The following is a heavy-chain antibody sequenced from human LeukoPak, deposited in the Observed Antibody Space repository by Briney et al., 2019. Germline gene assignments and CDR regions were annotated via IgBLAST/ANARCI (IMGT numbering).Heavy chain of an antibody. CDR3: VKGIDYTGRHTGDGFDL. Sequence: PGGSLRLSCVASGLNIDDYAMHWVRQAPGKGLEWVSGISWNSGDIDYLDSVKGRFIISRDNGKNSVYLQMNSLRVEDMAFYYCVKGIDYTGRHTGDGFDLWGQGTMVTVSS. V-gene: IGHV3-9*03. J-gene: IGHJ3*01. CDR2: ISWNSGDI. D-gene: IGHD7-27*01. CDR1: GLNIDDYA.